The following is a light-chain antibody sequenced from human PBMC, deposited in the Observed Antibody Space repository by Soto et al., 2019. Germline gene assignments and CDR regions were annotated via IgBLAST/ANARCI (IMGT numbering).Light chain of an antibody. CDR3: QQRNNWPRHT. V-gene: IGKV3-11*01. J-gene: IGKJ2*01. CDR2: DIS. CDR1: QIVSRH. Sequence: EIVLTQSPATVSLSPGERATLSCRASQIVSRHLAWYQQKPGQAPSLLIYDISNRDTGVPARFSGSGSGTDFTRPISILEPEDSAVYYCQQRNNWPRHTFGQGTKLEIK.